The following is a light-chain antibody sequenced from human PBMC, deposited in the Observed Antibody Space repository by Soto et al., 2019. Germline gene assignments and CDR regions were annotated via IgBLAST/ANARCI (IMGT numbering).Light chain of an antibody. CDR2: GTY. Sequence: EVVITQSPATLSVSPGERATLFCWASLTINDNVAWYQHKPGQAPRLLISGTYTRATGIPDRFSGRGSGTDFSLTISRLEPGDFAVYYCQHYGDSLSITFGQGARLEIK. CDR3: QHYGDSLSIT. J-gene: IGKJ5*01. CDR1: LTINDN. V-gene: IGKV3D-15*01.